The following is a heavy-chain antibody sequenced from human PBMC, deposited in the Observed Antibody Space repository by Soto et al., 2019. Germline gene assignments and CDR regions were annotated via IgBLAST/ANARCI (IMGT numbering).Heavy chain of an antibody. V-gene: IGHV4-59*01. D-gene: IGHD4-4*01. CDR2: IYYSGST. CDR1: GGSISSYY. Sequence: SETLSLTCTVSGGSISSYYWSWIRQPPGKGLEWIGYIYYSGSTNYNPSLKSRVTISVDTAKNQFSLKLSSVTAADTAVYYCARGNAPVYYYYYMDVWGKGTTVTVSS. J-gene: IGHJ6*03. CDR3: ARGNAPVYYYYYMDV.